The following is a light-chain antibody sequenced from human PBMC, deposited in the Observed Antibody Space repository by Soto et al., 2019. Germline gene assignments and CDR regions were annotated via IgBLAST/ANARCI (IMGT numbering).Light chain of an antibody. Sequence: EIVLTQSPGTLSLSPGERVTLSCRASQTVRPNHIAWYQQKPGQAPRLLIYDTSDRATGIPARFSGSGSVRDYILTIARLEPQDFAVYYCQQYSTSPPTFGGGTKVEIK. J-gene: IGKJ4*01. V-gene: IGKV3-20*01. CDR3: QQYSTSPPT. CDR2: DTS. CDR1: QTVRPNH.